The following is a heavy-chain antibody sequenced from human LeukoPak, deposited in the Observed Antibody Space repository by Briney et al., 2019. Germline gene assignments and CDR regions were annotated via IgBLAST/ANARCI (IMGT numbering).Heavy chain of an antibody. CDR1: GFTFDDYA. CDR2: ISWDGGST. V-gene: IGHV3-43D*03. Sequence: GGSLRLSCAASGFTFDDYAMHWVRQAPGKGLEWISLISWDGGSTYYADSVKGRFTISRDNSKKSLYLQMNSLRAEDTALYYCAKDSGVGAYYYYYMDVWGTGTTVTVSS. J-gene: IGHJ6*03. D-gene: IGHD3-10*01. CDR3: AKDSGVGAYYYYYMDV.